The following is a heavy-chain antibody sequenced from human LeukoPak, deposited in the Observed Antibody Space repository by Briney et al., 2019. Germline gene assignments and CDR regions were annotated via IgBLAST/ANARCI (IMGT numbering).Heavy chain of an antibody. CDR2: IWYDGSNK. CDR1: GFTFSSYG. D-gene: IGHD2-21*02. J-gene: IGHJ4*02. CDR3: ARDFGGDCPYY. V-gene: IGHV3-33*01. Sequence: GGSLRLSCAASGFTFSSYGMHWVRQAPGKGLEWVAVIWYDGSNKYYADSVKGRFTISRDNSKNTLYPQMNSLRAEDTAVYYCARDFGGDCPYYWGQGTLVTVSS.